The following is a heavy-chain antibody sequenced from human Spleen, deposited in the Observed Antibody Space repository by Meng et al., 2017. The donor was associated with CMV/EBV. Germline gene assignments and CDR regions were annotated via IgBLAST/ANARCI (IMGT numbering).Heavy chain of an antibody. CDR2: IGSSSSYI. J-gene: IGHJ5*02. CDR1: GFTFSSYS. CDR3: ARDLGCGGSCPERGWFDP. Sequence: LSLTCAASGFTFSSYSMNWVRQAPGKGLEWVSSIGSSSSYIYYADSVKGRFTISRGNAKNSLYLQMNSLRAEDTAVYYCARDLGCGGSCPERGWFDPWGQGTLVTVSS. D-gene: IGHD2-15*01. V-gene: IGHV3-21*01.